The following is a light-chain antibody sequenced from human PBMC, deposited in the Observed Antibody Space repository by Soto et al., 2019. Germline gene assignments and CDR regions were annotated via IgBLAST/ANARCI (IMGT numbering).Light chain of an antibody. J-gene: IGLJ1*01. V-gene: IGLV2-14*01. Sequence: QSVLTQPASVSGSPGQSITISCTGTSSDVGNYNYVSWYQQHPAKAPKLMIFEVSNRPSGISSRVSGSKSGNTASLTISGLQAEDEADYYCSSFTSSSNYVFGTGTKLPVL. CDR3: SSFTSSSNYV. CDR2: EVS. CDR1: SSDVGNYNY.